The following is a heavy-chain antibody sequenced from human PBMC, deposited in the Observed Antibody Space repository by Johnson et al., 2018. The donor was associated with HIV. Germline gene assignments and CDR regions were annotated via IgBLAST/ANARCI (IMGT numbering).Heavy chain of an antibody. J-gene: IGHJ3*02. Sequence: QVQLVESGGGVVQPGRSLRLSCAASGFTFSSYGMHWVRQAPGKGLEWVAVIWYDGSNKYYADSVKGQFTISRDNSKNTLYLQMNSLIAEDTAVYYCARGPTYYYDSSGYWSDAFDIWGQGTMVTVSS. CDR2: IWYDGSNK. V-gene: IGHV3-33*01. D-gene: IGHD3-22*01. CDR3: ARGPTYYYDSSGYWSDAFDI. CDR1: GFTFSSYG.